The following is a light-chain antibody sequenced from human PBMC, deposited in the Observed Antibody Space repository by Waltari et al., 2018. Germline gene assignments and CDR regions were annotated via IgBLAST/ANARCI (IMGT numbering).Light chain of an antibody. CDR1: QTIRSD. CDR3: QQYENSPLT. Sequence: EIVMTQSPATLSVSPGERAALSCRTSQTIRSDLAWYQQRPGQAPRLLIYGASTRATGVPARFSGSGSGTEFTLTISSLQSEDYAVYYCQQYENSPLTFGGGTQVETK. V-gene: IGKV3-15*01. CDR2: GAS. J-gene: IGKJ4*01.